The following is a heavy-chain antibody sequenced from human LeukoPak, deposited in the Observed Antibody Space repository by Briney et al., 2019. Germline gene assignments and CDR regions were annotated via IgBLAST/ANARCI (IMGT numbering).Heavy chain of an antibody. D-gene: IGHD3-3*01. V-gene: IGHV5-51*01. CDR1: GYSFTSYW. CDR2: IYPGDSDT. CDR3: ARQRHDFWSGYLLDY. J-gene: IGHJ4*02. Sequence: GESLKISCKGSGYSFTSYWIGWVRQMPGKGLEWMGIIYPGDSDTSYSPSFQGQVTIPADKSISTAYLQWSSLKASATAMYYCARQRHDFWSGYLLDYCGQGTPVTASS.